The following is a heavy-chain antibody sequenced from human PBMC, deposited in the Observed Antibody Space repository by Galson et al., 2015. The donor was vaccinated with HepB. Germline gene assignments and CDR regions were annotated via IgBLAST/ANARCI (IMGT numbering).Heavy chain of an antibody. D-gene: IGHD2-2*01. V-gene: IGHV1-18*01. CDR1: GYTFITYG. CDR2: ISAYTGNT. J-gene: IGHJ3*02. CDR3: ARGCSSTSCYLAFDI. Sequence: SVKVSCKASGYTFITYGINWVRQAPGQGLEWMGWISAYTGNTNYAQKLQGRVTMTTDTSTSTAYMELRSLRSDDTAVYYCARGCSSTSCYLAFDIWGQGTMVTVSS.